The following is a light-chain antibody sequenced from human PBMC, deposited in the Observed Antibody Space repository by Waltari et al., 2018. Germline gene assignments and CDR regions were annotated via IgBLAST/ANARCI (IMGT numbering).Light chain of an antibody. CDR3: QSYDSSLSGSV. Sequence: QSGLTQPPSVSGAPGQRVTISCTGSSSNIGAGYELQWYQLLPGTAPKLLIHGNSNRPSGVPDRFTGSKSGTSASLAITGLQAEDEAGYYCQSYDSSLSGSVFGGGTKLTVL. V-gene: IGLV1-40*01. CDR1: SSNIGAGYE. CDR2: GNS. J-gene: IGLJ2*01.